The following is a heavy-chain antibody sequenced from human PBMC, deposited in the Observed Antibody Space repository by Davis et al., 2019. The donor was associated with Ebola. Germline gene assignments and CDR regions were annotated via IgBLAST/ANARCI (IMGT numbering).Heavy chain of an antibody. J-gene: IGHJ6*02. CDR1: GGSISSGGYY. CDR3: AREMSSSDSMYYYGMDV. Sequence: SETLSLTCTVSGGSISSGGYYWSWIRQHPGKGLEWIGYIYYSGSTYYNPSLKSRVTISVDTSKNQLSLKLSSVTAADTAVYYCAREMSSSDSMYYYGMDVWGQGTTVTVSS. CDR2: IYYSGST. D-gene: IGHD6-6*01. V-gene: IGHV4-61*08.